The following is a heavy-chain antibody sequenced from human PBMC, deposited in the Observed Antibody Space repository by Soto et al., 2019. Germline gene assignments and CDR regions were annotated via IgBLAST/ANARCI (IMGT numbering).Heavy chain of an antibody. D-gene: IGHD3-3*01. CDR2: IIPIFGTA. CDR1: GGTFSSYA. Sequence: SVKVSCKXSGGTFSSYAISWVRQAPGQGLEWMGGIIPIFGTANYAQKFQGRVAITADESTSTAYMELSSLRSEDTAVYYCASSAGLRFLEWSNYYYYGMDVWGQGTTVTVSS. CDR3: ASSAGLRFLEWSNYYYYGMDV. J-gene: IGHJ6*02. V-gene: IGHV1-69*13.